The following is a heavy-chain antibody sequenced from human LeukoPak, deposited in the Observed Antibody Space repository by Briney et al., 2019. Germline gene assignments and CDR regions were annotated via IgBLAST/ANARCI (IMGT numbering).Heavy chain of an antibody. D-gene: IGHD4-17*01. CDR3: ARALYGDYVSYYYYGMDV. V-gene: IGHV4-4*02. CDR1: GGSISSSNW. CDR2: IYHSGST. Sequence: SETLSLTCAVSGGSISSSNWWSWVRQPPGKGLEWIGEIYHSGSTNYNPSLKSRVTISVDKSKKQFSLKLSSVTAADTAVYYCARALYGDYVSYYYYGMDVWGQGTTVTVSS. J-gene: IGHJ6*02.